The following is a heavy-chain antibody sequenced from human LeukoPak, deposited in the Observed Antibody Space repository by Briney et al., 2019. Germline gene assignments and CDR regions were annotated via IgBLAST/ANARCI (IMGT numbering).Heavy chain of an antibody. D-gene: IGHD3-10*01. Sequence: GRVTISADKSISTAYLQWNSLKASDTAIYYCARTEGYGSGSYLYYFDYWGQGTLVTVSS. V-gene: IGHV5-51*01. CDR3: ARTEGYGSGSYLYYFDY. J-gene: IGHJ4*02.